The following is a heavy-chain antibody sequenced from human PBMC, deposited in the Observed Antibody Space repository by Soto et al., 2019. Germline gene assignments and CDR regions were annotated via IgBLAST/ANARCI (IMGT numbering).Heavy chain of an antibody. CDR2: VSAYSGST. Sequence: QVQLVQSGAEVTKPGASVKVSCKASGYIFDIYGISWVRQAPGQGLEWLGWVSAYSGSTQIAQKFQGRITMTTDTATTTAYMELRSLTSDDTAVYYCARDAGRAYYYFWFGVDYWGQGTLVTVSS. D-gene: IGHD3-3*01. CDR1: GYIFDIYG. J-gene: IGHJ4*02. CDR3: ARDAGRAYYYFWFGVDY. V-gene: IGHV1-18*01.